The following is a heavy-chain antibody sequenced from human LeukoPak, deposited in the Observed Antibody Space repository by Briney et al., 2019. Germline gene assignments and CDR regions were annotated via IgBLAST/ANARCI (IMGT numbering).Heavy chain of an antibody. CDR2: ITPIFGTA. CDR1: GYTFTSYA. D-gene: IGHD3-22*01. CDR3: AREWGLESSGYYYAY. V-gene: IGHV1-69*13. J-gene: IGHJ4*02. Sequence: SVKVSCKASGYTFTSYAMNWVRQAPGQGLEWMGWITPIFGTANFAQKFQGRVSITADGSTSTAFMELSSLRSEDTAVYYCAREWGLESSGYYYAYWGQGTLVTVSS.